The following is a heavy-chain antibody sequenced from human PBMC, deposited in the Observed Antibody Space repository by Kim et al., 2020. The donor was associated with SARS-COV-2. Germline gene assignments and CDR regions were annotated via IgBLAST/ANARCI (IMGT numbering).Heavy chain of an antibody. Sequence: SETLSLTCTVSGGSISKYYWSWIRQPPGKGLEWIGYFYYYGSTNYNPSLKSRVTISADTSKNHFSLKVRSVTAADTAVYYCAFQTNDSSAWYQFDYWDQGSLVTVSS. CDR2: FYYYGST. CDR3: AFQTNDSSAWYQFDY. J-gene: IGHJ4*02. V-gene: IGHV4-59*08. CDR1: GGSISKYY. D-gene: IGHD6-19*01.